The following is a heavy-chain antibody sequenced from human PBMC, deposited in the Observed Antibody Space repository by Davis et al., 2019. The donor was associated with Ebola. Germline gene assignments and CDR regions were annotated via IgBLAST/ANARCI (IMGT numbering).Heavy chain of an antibody. Sequence: AASVKVSCKASGYTFTGYYMHWVRQAPGQGLEWMGIINPSGGSTSYAQKFQGRVTMTRDTSTSTVYMELSSLRSEDTAVYYCARFGYCSSTSCYWGYYYYGMDVWGQGTTVTVSS. J-gene: IGHJ6*02. D-gene: IGHD2-2*01. V-gene: IGHV1-46*01. CDR2: INPSGGST. CDR3: ARFGYCSSTSCYWGYYYYGMDV. CDR1: GYTFTGYY.